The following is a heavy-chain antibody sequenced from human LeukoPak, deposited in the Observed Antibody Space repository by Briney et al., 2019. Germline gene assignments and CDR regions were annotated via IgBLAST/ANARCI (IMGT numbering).Heavy chain of an antibody. V-gene: IGHV4-59*08. CDR2: IYYSGGT. Sequence: TPSETLSLTCTVSGGSIRSYYWSWIRQPPGKGLEWIGYIYYSGGTNYNPSLKSRVTISVDTSKNQFSLKLSSVTAADAAVYYCARQGAGVPFDYWGRGTLVTVSS. CDR1: GGSIRSYY. D-gene: IGHD3-10*01. CDR3: ARQGAGVPFDY. J-gene: IGHJ4*02.